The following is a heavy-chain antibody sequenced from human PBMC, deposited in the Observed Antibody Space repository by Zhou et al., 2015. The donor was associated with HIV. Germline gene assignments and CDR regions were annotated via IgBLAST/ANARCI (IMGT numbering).Heavy chain of an antibody. V-gene: IGHV1-69*01. D-gene: IGHD3-10*01. J-gene: IGHJ6*02. Sequence: QVQLVQSGAELKKPGSSVKVSCKSSGGTFNTYELSWVRQAPGQGLEWMGGIIPVFGTPKYAPKFRGRLTITADQSTRTVYMDLSSLTSDDTAVYFCAGDPYRPRGSGNYYYAMDVWGQGTTVTVSS. CDR2: IIPVFGTP. CDR1: GGTFNTYE. CDR3: AGDPYRPRGSGNYYYAMDV.